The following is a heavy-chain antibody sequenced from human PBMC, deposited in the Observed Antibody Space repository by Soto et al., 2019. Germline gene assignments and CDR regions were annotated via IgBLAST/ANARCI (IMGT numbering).Heavy chain of an antibody. D-gene: IGHD2-8*01. CDR2: IFHNGNT. CDR1: SGSTRSSNW. Sequence: NPSETLSLTCAVSSGSTRSSNWWSWVRQSPGKGLEWIGEIFHNGNTYYNPSLNSRVTISVDTSKNQFSLNLRSVTAADTAVYYCARRTWGMDVWGQGTTVTVSS. CDR3: ARRTWGMDV. J-gene: IGHJ6*02. V-gene: IGHV4-4*02.